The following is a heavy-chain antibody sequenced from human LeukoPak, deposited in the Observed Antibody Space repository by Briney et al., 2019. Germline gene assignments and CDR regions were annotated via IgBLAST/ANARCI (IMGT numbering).Heavy chain of an antibody. CDR2: IRYDGSNK. CDR3: ANILPAAKWSWFDP. J-gene: IGHJ5*02. V-gene: IGHV3-30*02. Sequence: PGGSLRLSCAASGFTFSSYGMHWVRQAPGKGLEWVAFIRYDGSNKYYADSVKGRFTISRDNSKNTLYLQMNSLRAEDTAVYYCANILPAAKWSWFDPWGQGTLVTVSS. D-gene: IGHD2-2*01. CDR1: GFTFSSYG.